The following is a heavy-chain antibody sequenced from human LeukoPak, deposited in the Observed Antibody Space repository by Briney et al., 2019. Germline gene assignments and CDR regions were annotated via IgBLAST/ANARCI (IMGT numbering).Heavy chain of an antibody. J-gene: IGHJ4*01. CDR2: INHSGST. D-gene: IGHD2-2*01. V-gene: IGHV4-34*01. CDR1: GGSSIGYY. Sequence: PSETLSLTCAVYGGSSIGYYWRWIRQPPGKGLEWIGEINHSGSTNYNPSVKSRVTISVDTSKNQFSLKLSSVTAADTAVYYCARTIGYCSSTCCYGPYWGQGPVITVSS. CDR3: ARTIGYCSSTCCYGPY.